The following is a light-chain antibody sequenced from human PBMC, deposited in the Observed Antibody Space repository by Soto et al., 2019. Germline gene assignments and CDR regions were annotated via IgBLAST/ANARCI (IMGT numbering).Light chain of an antibody. CDR2: SSN. J-gene: IGLJ2*01. V-gene: IGLV1-44*01. CDR1: SSNIGSTT. CDR3: ATWDDSLNGVL. Sequence: QSVLTQPPSASGTPGQRVTISCSGSSSNIGSTTVNWYQQLPGTAPKLLIYSSNQRPSGVPDRFSGSKSGTSASLAISGLQSEDEADYDCATWDDSLNGVLFGGGTKVTVL.